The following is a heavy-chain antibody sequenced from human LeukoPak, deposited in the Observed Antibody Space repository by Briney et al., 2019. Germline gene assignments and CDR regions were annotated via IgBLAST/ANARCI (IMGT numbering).Heavy chain of an antibody. CDR1: GFTLSDNY. J-gene: IGHJ4*02. V-gene: IGHV3-66*01. Sequence: GGSLRLSCAASGFTLSDNYISWVRQAPGKGLEWVALIYSAGTTHADSVRGRFTISRDKSKNMLYLQMNSLRAEDTAVYFCARAQGGKIQLWDYYFDYWGQGTLVTVSS. CDR3: ARAQGGKIQLWDYYFDY. CDR2: IYSAGTT. D-gene: IGHD5-18*01.